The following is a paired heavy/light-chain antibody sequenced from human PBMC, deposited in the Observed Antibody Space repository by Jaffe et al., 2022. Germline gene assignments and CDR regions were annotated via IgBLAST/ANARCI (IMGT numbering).Light chain of an antibody. Sequence: AIQMTQSPSSLSASVGDRVTITCRASLGIRNDLGWYQQKPGKAPKLLIYAASTLLSGVPSRFSGSGSGTDFTLTISSLQPEDFATYYCLQDYTYPRTFGQGTKVEIK. CDR2: AAS. V-gene: IGKV1-6*01. CDR3: LQDYTYPRT. CDR1: LGIRND. J-gene: IGKJ1*01.
Heavy chain of an antibody. CDR3: ARDGGYCSGGGCYAAFDI. Sequence: EVQLVESGGGLVQPGGSLRLSCVVSGFTLSSYEMIWVRQAPGKGLEWVAYMSDSGRTIHYADSVKGRFTISRDTAKNSLYLQMSSLRAEDTAVYYCARDGGYCSGGGCYAAFDIWGQGTMVTVSS. D-gene: IGHD2-15*01. CDR1: GFTLSSYE. V-gene: IGHV3-48*03. J-gene: IGHJ3*02. CDR2: MSDSGRTI.